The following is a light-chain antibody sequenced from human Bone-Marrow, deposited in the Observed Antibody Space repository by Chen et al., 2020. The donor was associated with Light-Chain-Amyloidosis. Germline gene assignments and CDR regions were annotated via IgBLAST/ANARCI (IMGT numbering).Light chain of an antibody. CDR2: RDT. J-gene: IGLJ2*01. CDR1: DLPTKY. Sequence: SYELTHPPSVSVSPGQTARITCSGDDLPTKYAYWYQQKPGQAPVLVIHRDTERPSGITERFSGSSAGTTATLTISGVQAEDEADYHCQSAASSVTYEVIFGGGTKLTVL. CDR3: QSAASSVTYEVI. V-gene: IGLV3-25*03.